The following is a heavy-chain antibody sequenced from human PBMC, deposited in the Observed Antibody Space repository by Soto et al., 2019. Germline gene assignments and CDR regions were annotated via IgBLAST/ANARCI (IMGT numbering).Heavy chain of an antibody. CDR2: IYHRVST. CDR3: ARVGCSGGSCYHYWYFDL. D-gene: IGHD2-15*01. J-gene: IGHJ2*01. V-gene: IGHV4-30-2*01. CDR1: GGSISSGGYS. Sequence: QLQLQESGSGLVKPSQTLSLTCAVSGGSISSGGYSWSWIRQPPGKGLEWIGYIYHRVSTYYNPSLKSRVTISVDRSKNQFSLKLSSVTAADTAVYYCARVGCSGGSCYHYWYFDLWGRGTLVTVSS.